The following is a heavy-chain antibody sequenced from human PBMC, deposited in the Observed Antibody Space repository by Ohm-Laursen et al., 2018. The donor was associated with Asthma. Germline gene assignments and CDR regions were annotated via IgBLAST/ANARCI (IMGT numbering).Heavy chain of an antibody. CDR3: ARATFSTYCGGDCYYFDY. CDR2: INPSSGSS. D-gene: IGHD2-21*02. CDR1: GYPFARDY. V-gene: IGHV1-46*01. Sequence: ASVKVSCKASGYPFARDYMHWVRQAPGQGLEWMGIINPSSGSSSYAQKFQGRVTMTSDTSTSTVYMELSSLRSEDTAVYYCARATFSTYCGGDCYYFDYWGQGTLVTVSS. J-gene: IGHJ4*02.